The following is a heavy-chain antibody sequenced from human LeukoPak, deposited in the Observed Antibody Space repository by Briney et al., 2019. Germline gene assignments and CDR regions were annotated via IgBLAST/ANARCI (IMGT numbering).Heavy chain of an antibody. V-gene: IGHV3-74*01. CDR1: GFTFSSYW. CDR2: INSDGSST. Sequence: GGSLRLSCAASGFTFSSYWMHWVRQAPGKGLVWVSRINSDGSSTSYADSVKGRFTISRDNAKNSLYLQMNSLRAEDTALYYCAKGTTVTTPFDYWGQGTLVTVSS. J-gene: IGHJ4*02. D-gene: IGHD4-17*01. CDR3: AKGTTVTTPFDY.